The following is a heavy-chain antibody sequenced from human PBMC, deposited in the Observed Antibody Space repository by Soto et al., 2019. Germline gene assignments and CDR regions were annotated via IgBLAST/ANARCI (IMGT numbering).Heavy chain of an antibody. CDR2: IYYSGST. V-gene: IGHV4-61*01. CDR3: AGVTALDWYFDL. J-gene: IGHJ2*01. CDR1: GGSVSSGSYY. D-gene: IGHD2-21*02. Sequence: QVQLQESGPGLVKPSETLSLTCTVSGGSVSSGSYYWSWIRQPPGQGLEWIGYIYYSGSTNYNPSLKSRVTISVDTAKNQFSLKLSSVTAADTAVYYCAGVTALDWYFDLWGRGTLVTVSS.